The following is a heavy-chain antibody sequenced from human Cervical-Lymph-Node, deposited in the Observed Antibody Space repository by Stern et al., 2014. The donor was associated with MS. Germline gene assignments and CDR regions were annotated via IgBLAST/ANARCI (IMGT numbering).Heavy chain of an antibody. V-gene: IGHV4-59*07. J-gene: IGHJ6*02. Sequence: QVQLQESGPGLVQPSDTLSLTCTVSGAPINSYYWTWIRQPPGKGLEWVGYIYYPATTAYNPSLQSRVTISVDMPKNQFSLKLSSLTAADTAVYYCARIGLTPRPVVYFHYGMDVWGQGTTVTVSS. CDR1: GAPINSYY. D-gene: IGHD6-6*01. CDR2: IYYPATT. CDR3: ARIGLTPRPVVYFHYGMDV.